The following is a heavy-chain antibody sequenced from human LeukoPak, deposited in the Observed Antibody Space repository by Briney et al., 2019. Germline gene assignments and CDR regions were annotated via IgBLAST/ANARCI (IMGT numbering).Heavy chain of an antibody. D-gene: IGHD2-2*01. J-gene: IGHJ4*02. CDR3: ARDLSTSCYLDY. V-gene: IGHV3-21*01. CDR1: GFTFSSYS. Sequence: GGSLRLSCAASGFTFSSYSMNWVRQAPGKGLEWVSSISSSSSYIYYADSVKGRFTISRDNAKNSLYLQMNSLRAEDTAVYYCARDLSTSCYLDYWGQGTLVTVSS. CDR2: ISSSSSYI.